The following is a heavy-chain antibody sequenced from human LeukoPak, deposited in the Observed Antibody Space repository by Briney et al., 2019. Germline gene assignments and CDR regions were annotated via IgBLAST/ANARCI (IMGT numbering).Heavy chain of an antibody. CDR3: AKESGYDSSGYHEY. D-gene: IGHD3-22*01. CDR2: ISGSGEST. V-gene: IGHV3-23*01. J-gene: IGHJ4*02. Sequence: PGGSLRLSCAASEFTFSSYAMSWVRQAPGKGLEWVSSISGSGESTYYADSVKGRLTISRDNSKNTLYLQMNSLRAEDTAVYHCAKESGYDSSGYHEYWGQGSLVTVST. CDR1: EFTFSSYA.